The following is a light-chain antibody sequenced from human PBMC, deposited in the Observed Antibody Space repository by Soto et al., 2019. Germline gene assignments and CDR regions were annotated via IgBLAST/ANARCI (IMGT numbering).Light chain of an antibody. CDR2: GSN. J-gene: IGLJ3*02. Sequence: QSVLTQPPSVSAAPGQKVTISCSGSSSNIGNNYVSWYQQLPGTAPKLLIYGSNERPLGVPDRFSGSKSGTSASLAISRLQSEDEAHYYCAVWDDGLDAWMFGGGTKLTVL. CDR1: SSNIGNNY. CDR3: AVWDDGLDAWM. V-gene: IGLV1-51*01.